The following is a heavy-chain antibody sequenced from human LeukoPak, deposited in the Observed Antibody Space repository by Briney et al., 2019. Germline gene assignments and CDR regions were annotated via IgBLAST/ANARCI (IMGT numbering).Heavy chain of an antibody. CDR2: INPNSGGT. V-gene: IGHV1-2*02. CDR3: ARGSGYSGHNWFDP. Sequence: ASVKVSCKASGYTFTCYYMHWVRQAPGQGLEWMGWINPNSGGTNYAQKFQGRVTMTRDTSISTAYMERSRLRSDDTAVYYCARGSGYSGHNWFDPWGQGTLVTVSS. CDR1: GYTFTCYY. J-gene: IGHJ5*02. D-gene: IGHD5-12*01.